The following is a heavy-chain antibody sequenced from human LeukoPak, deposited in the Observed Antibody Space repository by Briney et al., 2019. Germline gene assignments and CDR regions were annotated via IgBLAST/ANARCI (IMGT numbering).Heavy chain of an antibody. CDR2: INHSGST. Sequence: SETLSLTCAVYGGSFSGYYWSWIRQPPGKGLEWIGEINHSGSTNYNPSLKSRVTISVDTSKNQFSLKVSSVTAAGTAVYYCARRNYFGSGSHYDPFGFSYWGQGTLVTVSS. J-gene: IGHJ4*02. CDR1: GGSFSGYY. V-gene: IGHV4-34*01. CDR3: ARRNYFGSGSHYDPFGFSY. D-gene: IGHD3-10*01.